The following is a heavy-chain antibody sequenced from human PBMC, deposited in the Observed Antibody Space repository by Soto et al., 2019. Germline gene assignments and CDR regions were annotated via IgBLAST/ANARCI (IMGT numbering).Heavy chain of an antibody. CDR1: GGSISSGCYY. D-gene: IGHD6-19*01. CDR3: ARDYLAVAGTYYYYGMDV. V-gene: IGHV4-31*03. J-gene: IGHJ6*02. CDR2: IYYSGST. Sequence: SETLSLTCPVSGGSISSGCYYWSWIRQHPGKGLEWIGYIYYSGSTYYNPSLKSRVTISVDTSKNQFSLKLSSVTAADTAVYYCARDYLAVAGTYYYYGMDVWGQGTTVTVS.